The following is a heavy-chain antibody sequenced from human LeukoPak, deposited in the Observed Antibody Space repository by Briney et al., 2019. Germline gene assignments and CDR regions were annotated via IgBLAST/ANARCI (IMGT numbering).Heavy chain of an antibody. CDR2: IIPIFGTA. D-gene: IGHD3-16*02. V-gene: IGHV1-69*05. CDR1: GGTFSSYA. Sequence: ASVKVSCKASGGTFSSYAISWVRQAPGQGLEWMGGIIPIFGTANYAQKFQGRVTITTDESTSTAYMELGSLRSEDTAVYYCARDLVDYDYVWGSYLPGDWGQGTLVTVSS. CDR3: ARDLVDYDYVWGSYLPGD. J-gene: IGHJ4*02.